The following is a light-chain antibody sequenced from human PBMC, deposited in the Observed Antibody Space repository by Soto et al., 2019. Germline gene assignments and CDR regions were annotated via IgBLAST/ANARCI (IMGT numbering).Light chain of an antibody. CDR2: EVS. J-gene: IGLJ1*01. CDR3: SSYTSSLYV. Sequence: QSVLTQPASVSGFPGQSITISCTGTSSDVGGYNYVSWYQQHPGKAPKLMIYEVSNRPSGVSNRFSGSKSGNTASLTISGLQAEDEADYYCSSYTSSLYVFGTGTKVTVL. CDR1: SSDVGGYNY. V-gene: IGLV2-14*01.